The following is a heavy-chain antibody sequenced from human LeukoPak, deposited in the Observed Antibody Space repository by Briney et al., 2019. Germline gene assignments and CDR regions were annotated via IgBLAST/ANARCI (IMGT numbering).Heavy chain of an antibody. D-gene: IGHD5-18*01. CDR1: GYTFTSYG. CDR3: ARDRHEWIQLWTFDY. J-gene: IGHJ4*02. Sequence: ASVKVSCKASGYTFTSYGISWVRQAPGQGLEWMGWISAYNGNTNYAQKLQGRVTMTTDTSTSTAYMELRSLRSDDTAVYYCARDRHEWIQLWTFDYWGQGTLVTVSS. V-gene: IGHV1-18*01. CDR2: ISAYNGNT.